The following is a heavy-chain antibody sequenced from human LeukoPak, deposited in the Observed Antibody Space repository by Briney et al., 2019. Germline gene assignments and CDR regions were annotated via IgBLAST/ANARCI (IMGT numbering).Heavy chain of an antibody. D-gene: IGHD6-13*01. Sequence: SETLSLTCAVYGGSFSGYYWSWIRQPPGKGLEWIGEINHSGSTNYNPSLKSRLTISVDTSKNQISMRLTSVTAADTAVYYCARLVVSNWYHEVLLGRDYWGQGTLVTVSS. CDR1: GGSFSGYY. J-gene: IGHJ4*02. CDR2: INHSGST. V-gene: IGHV4-34*01. CDR3: ARLVVSNWYHEVLLGRDY.